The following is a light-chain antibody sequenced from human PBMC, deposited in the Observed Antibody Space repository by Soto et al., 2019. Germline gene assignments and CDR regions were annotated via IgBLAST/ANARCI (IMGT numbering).Light chain of an antibody. V-gene: IGLV1-40*01. CDR1: SSNIGAGYD. J-gene: IGLJ2*01. CDR3: QSYDSSLNGARV. CDR2: GNS. Sequence: QSVLTQPPSVSGAPGQRVTIPCTGSSSNIGAGYDVHWYQQLPGTAPKLLIYGNSNRLSGVPDRFSGSKSGTSASLAITGLQAEDEADYYCQSYDSSLNGARVFGGGTKVTVL.